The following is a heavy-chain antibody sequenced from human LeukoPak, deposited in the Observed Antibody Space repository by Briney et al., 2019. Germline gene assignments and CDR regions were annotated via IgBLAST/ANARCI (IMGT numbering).Heavy chain of an antibody. D-gene: IGHD3-22*01. CDR2: IYYSGST. CDR3: ARARNYYDSSDYYYEGDAFDI. J-gene: IGHJ3*02. Sequence: SETLSLTCTVSGGSISSSSYYWGWIRQPPGKGLGWIGSIYYSGSTYYNPSLKSRVTISVDTSKNQFSLKLSSVTAADTAVYYCARARNYYDSSDYYYEGDAFDIWGQGTMVTVSS. CDR1: GGSISSSSYY. V-gene: IGHV4-39*07.